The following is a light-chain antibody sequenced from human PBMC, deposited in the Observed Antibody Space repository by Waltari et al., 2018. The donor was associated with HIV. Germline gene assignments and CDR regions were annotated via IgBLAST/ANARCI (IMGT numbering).Light chain of an antibody. CDR3: QSADSNASLWV. V-gene: IGLV3-25*03. CDR2: KDT. Sequence: SYELTQPPSVSVSPGQTARITCSGVALPKPYASWYQQRPGQAPVLVIYKDTERPSGIPERFSGSSSGTTATLTIIGVQAQDEADYHCQSADSNASLWVFGGGTKLTVL. J-gene: IGLJ3*02. CDR1: ALPKPY.